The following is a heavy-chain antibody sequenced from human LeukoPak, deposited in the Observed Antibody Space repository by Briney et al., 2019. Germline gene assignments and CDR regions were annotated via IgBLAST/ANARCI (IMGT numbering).Heavy chain of an antibody. CDR1: AFTFSSYA. CDR3: ARDSRHSSGGSCYSGLVQHNYYFHY. V-gene: IGHV3-30*04. J-gene: IGHJ4*02. CDR2: ISYHGSSK. D-gene: IGHD2-15*01. Sequence: LRRYSSAPAFTFSSYAMHCVPHAPGKGLESVAAISYHGSSKYYADSMKGRFTISRENSKNTPYLQMNTLRAADTAVYYCARDSRHSSGGSCYSGLVQHNYYFHYWGQGTLVTVSS.